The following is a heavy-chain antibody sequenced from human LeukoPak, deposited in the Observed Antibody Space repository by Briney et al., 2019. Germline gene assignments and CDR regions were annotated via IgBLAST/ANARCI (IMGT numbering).Heavy chain of an antibody. V-gene: IGHV3-73*01. Sequence: GGSLRLSCAASGFTFSGSGLHWVRQASGKGLEWVGRIRIKGNNYATSYAASVNGRFTISRDDSKNTAYLQMNSLKTEDTAVYYCTISGGTCQHWGQGTLVTVSS. CDR1: GFTFSGSG. D-gene: IGHD2-15*01. J-gene: IGHJ4*02. CDR2: IRIKGNNYAT. CDR3: TISGGTCQH.